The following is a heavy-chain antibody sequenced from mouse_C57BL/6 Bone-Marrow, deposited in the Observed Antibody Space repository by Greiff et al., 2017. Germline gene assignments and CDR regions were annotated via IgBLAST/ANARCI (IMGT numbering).Heavy chain of an antibody. CDR3: ARCYYGSSYSYYFGY. J-gene: IGHJ2*01. CDR2: IYPRDGST. Sequence: VQLQQSGPELVKPGASVKLSCKASGYTFTSYDINWVKQRPGQGLEWIGWIYPRDGSTKYNQKFKGKATLTVDTSSSTAYMELHSLTSEDSAVYFGARCYYGSSYSYYFGYWGQGTTLTVSS. V-gene: IGHV1-85*01. CDR1: GYTFTSYD. D-gene: IGHD1-1*01.